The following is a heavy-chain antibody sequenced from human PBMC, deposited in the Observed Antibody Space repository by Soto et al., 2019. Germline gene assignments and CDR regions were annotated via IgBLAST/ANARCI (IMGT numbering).Heavy chain of an antibody. J-gene: IGHJ4*02. D-gene: IGHD3-9*01. CDR2: IYYYGST. CDR1: GGSISNHY. Sequence: SETLSLTCTVSGGSISNHYWSWIRQPPGKGLEWIGYIYYYGSTNYNPSLKSRLTISIDTPKNQFSLKLSSVTAADTAVYYCARVTGYYVPDYWGQGTLVTVSS. V-gene: IGHV4-59*08. CDR3: ARVTGYYVPDY.